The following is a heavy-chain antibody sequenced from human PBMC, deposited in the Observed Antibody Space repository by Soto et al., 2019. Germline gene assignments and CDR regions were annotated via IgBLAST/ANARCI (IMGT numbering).Heavy chain of an antibody. CDR1: GFTFSSYA. V-gene: IGHV3-23*01. CDR3: AKLGIVATITAYYFDY. CDR2: ISGSGGST. D-gene: IGHD5-12*01. J-gene: IGHJ4*02. Sequence: VQLLESGGGLVQPGGSLRLSCAASGFTFSSYAMSWVRQAPGKGLEWVSAISGSGGSTYYADSVKGRFTISRDNSKNTLYLQMNSLRAEDTAVYYCAKLGIVATITAYYFDYWGQGTLVTVSS.